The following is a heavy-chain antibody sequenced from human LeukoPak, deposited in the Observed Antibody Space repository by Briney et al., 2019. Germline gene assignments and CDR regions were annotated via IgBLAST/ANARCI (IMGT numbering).Heavy chain of an antibody. V-gene: IGHV4-34*01. CDR2: INHSGST. D-gene: IGHD1-26*01. CDR1: GGSFSGYY. Sequence: SETLSLTCAVYGGSFSGYYWSWIRQPPGKGLEWIGEINHSGSTNYNPSLKSRVTISVDTSKNQFSLKPSSVTAADTAVYYCARGGYSGSYRWFDPWGQGTLVTVSS. CDR3: ARGGYSGSYRWFDP. J-gene: IGHJ5*02.